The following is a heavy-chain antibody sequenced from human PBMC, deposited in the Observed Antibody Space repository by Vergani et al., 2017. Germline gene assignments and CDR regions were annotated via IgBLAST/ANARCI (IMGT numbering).Heavy chain of an antibody. CDR3: AKNSRSTTGITIFGVVYKAPMDV. J-gene: IGHJ6*04. D-gene: IGHD3-3*01. CDR1: GGSFSAYY. V-gene: IGHV4-34*01. CDR2: INHSGGA. Sequence: QVQLQQWGAGLLKTSETLYLTCAVYGGSFSAYYWTWIRQPPGKGLEWIGEINHSGGANYNPSLRSRVTISVDTSKNQFSLKLISVTAADTAIYYWAKNSRSTTGITIFGVVYKAPMDVWGKGTTVTVSS.